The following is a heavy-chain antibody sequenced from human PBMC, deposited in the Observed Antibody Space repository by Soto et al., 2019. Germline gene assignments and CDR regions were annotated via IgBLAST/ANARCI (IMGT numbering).Heavy chain of an antibody. Sequence: QITLKESGPTLVKPTQTLTLTCTFSGFSLTTRGVGVGWIRQPPGKALAWLALIYWDDDEGYRPSLKSRRTLTQDTSKNQVVLTMTNMYPVDTATYYFAHRPRGYSYHFAYWGQGTRVTVSS. CDR2: IYWDDDE. CDR1: GFSLTTRGVG. D-gene: IGHD5-18*01. CDR3: AHRPRGYSYHFAY. J-gene: IGHJ4*02. V-gene: IGHV2-5*02.